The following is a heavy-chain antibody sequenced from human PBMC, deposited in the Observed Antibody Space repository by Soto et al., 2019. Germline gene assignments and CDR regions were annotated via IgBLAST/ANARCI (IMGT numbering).Heavy chain of an antibody. J-gene: IGHJ3*02. CDR3: TRQDYGEDDGAFDI. D-gene: IGHD4-17*01. Sequence: GGALRLSCAASGFTFSGSAMHWVRQASGKGLEWVGRIRSKANSYATAYAASVKGRFTISRDDSKNTAYLQMNSLKTEDTAVYYCTRQDYGEDDGAFDIWGQGTMVTVSS. CDR2: IRSKANSYAT. V-gene: IGHV3-73*01. CDR1: GFTFSGSA.